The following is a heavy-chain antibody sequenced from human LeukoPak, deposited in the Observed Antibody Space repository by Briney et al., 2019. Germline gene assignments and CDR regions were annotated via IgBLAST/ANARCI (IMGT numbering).Heavy chain of an antibody. J-gene: IGHJ6*02. CDR1: GFTFSSYE. CDR3: ARDRFGEYPFYYYGMDV. D-gene: IGHD3-10*01. V-gene: IGHV3-48*03. CDR2: ISSSGSTI. Sequence: GVSLRLSCAASGFTFSSYEMNWVRQAPGKGLGWVSYISSSGSTIYYADSVKGRFTISRDNAKNSLYLQMNTLRAEDTAVYYCARDRFGEYPFYYYGMDVWGQGTTVTVSS.